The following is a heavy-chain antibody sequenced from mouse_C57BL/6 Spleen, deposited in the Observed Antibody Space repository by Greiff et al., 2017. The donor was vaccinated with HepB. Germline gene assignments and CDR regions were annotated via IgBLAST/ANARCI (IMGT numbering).Heavy chain of an antibody. V-gene: IGHV1-81*01. CDR3: ARPTEAY. J-gene: IGHJ3*01. Sequence: VQLQQSGAELARPGASVKLSCKASGYTFTSYGISWVKQRTGQGLEWIGESYPRSGNTYYNEKFKGKATLTADKSSSTAYMELRSLTSEDSAVYFCARPTEAYWGQGTLVTVSA. D-gene: IGHD1-1*01. CDR1: GYTFTSYG. CDR2: SYPRSGNT.